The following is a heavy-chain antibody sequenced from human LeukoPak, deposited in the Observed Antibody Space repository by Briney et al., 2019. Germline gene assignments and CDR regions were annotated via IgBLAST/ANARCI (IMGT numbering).Heavy chain of an antibody. CDR2: ISGYDGST. CDR3: AKDCGRDCYLSEY. J-gene: IGHJ4*02. CDR1: GFTFSSYA. V-gene: IGHV3-23*01. D-gene: IGHD2-21*01. Sequence: PGGSLRLSCSASGFTFSSYAMSWVRQAPGKGLEWVSSISGYDGSTYYADSLKGRFTISKDNSKNTLYLQMNRLRAEDTAVYYCAKDCGRDCYLSEYWGQGTLVTVSS.